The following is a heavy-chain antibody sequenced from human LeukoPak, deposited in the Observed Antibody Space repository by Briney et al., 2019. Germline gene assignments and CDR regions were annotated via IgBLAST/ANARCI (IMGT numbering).Heavy chain of an antibody. CDR1: GFTFTNNF. Sequence: GGSLRLSCAASGFTFTNNFMSWVRLVPGKGLEWVANIKQDGSETTYADSVRGRFTISRDNAKNSLFLQMNSLRAEDTAVYYCARVLRYCSGGNCYSGGLGYMDVWGKGTTVTISS. D-gene: IGHD2-15*01. J-gene: IGHJ6*03. CDR2: IKQDGSET. CDR3: ARVLRYCSGGNCYSGGLGYMDV. V-gene: IGHV3-7*03.